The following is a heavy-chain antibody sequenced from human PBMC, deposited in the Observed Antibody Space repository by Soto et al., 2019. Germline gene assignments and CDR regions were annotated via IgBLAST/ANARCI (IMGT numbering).Heavy chain of an antibody. CDR2: ITPTMGDT. CDR1: GYTFTGYY. V-gene: IGHV1-2*02. D-gene: IGHD5-12*01. J-gene: IGHJ5*02. Sequence: ASVKVSCKASGYTFTGYYIHWMRRAPGQGLGWMGWITPTMGDTTNAQKFQGRVTMTMNTPIYRALMELSRLTFDDRPVYYCARHKGYGAWFDPWGQGTLVTVS. CDR3: ARHKGYGAWFDP.